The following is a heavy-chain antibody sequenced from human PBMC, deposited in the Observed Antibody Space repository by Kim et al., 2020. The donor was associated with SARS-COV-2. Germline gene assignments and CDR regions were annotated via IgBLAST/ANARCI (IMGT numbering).Heavy chain of an antibody. Sequence: GGSLRLSCAASGFTFSSYAMSWVRQAPGKGLEWVSVIYSGGSSTYYADSVKGRFTISRDNSKNTLYLQMNSLRAEDTAVYYCAKRYYYGSGSYDLLFDYWGQGTLVTVSS. V-gene: IGHV3-23*03. CDR1: GFTFSSYA. CDR2: IYSGGSST. D-gene: IGHD3-10*01. J-gene: IGHJ4*02. CDR3: AKRYYYGSGSYDLLFDY.